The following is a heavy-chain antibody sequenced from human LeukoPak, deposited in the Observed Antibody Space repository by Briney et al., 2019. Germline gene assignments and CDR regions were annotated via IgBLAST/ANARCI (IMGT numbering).Heavy chain of an antibody. CDR3: AVPGGGSYPLYYSDMDV. D-gene: IGHD1-26*01. CDR2: MTSVSNTI. J-gene: IGHJ6*02. V-gene: IGHV3-48*02. Sequence: GGPLRLSCAASGFTFSRYSLNGVRQAPGKGLDWVSYMTSVSNTIYYADSVKGRFTISRNNAKNSLYLQINSLRDDDTAVYYCAVPGGGSYPLYYSDMDVWGQGTTVTVSS. CDR1: GFTFSRYS.